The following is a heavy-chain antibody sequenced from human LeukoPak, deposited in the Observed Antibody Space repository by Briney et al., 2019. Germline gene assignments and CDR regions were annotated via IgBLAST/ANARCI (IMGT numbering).Heavy chain of an antibody. CDR3: ARGRAIYDSSGYYYPLRY. Sequence: ASVKVSCKASGYTFTSYGISWVRQAPGQGLEWMGWISAYNGNTNCAQKLQGRVTMTTDTSTSTAYMELRSLRSDDTAVYYCARGRAIYDSSGYYYPLRYWGQGTLVTVSS. J-gene: IGHJ4*02. CDR1: GYTFTSYG. CDR2: ISAYNGNT. D-gene: IGHD3-22*01. V-gene: IGHV1-18*01.